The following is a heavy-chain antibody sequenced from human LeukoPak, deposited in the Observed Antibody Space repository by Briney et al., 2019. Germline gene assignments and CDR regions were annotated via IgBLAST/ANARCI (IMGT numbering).Heavy chain of an antibody. V-gene: IGHV3-30*04. D-gene: IGHD6-19*01. CDR3: ARADRDSDWYIDDC. J-gene: IGHJ4*02. CDR2: ISYDGTNK. Sequence: PGRSLRLSCAASGFTFSSYAIHWVRQAPGKGLEWVAVISYDGTNKNYADSVKGRFTVSKDNSKNTLYLQMNSLRGEDTAVYYCARADRDSDWYIDDCWGQGTLVTVSS. CDR1: GFTFSSYA.